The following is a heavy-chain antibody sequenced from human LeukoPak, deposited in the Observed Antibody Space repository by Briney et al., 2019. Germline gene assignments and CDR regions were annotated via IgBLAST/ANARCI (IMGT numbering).Heavy chain of an antibody. D-gene: IGHD4-23*01. CDR3: AGGGTAVIAPYAFDI. J-gene: IGHJ3*02. CDR1: GGSISSYY. V-gene: IGHV4-59*01. CDR2: IYYSGST. Sequence: PSETLSLTCTVSGGSISSYYWSWIRQPPGKGLEWIGYIYYSGSTNCNPSVKSRVAMSVDTSKKRFSLKLSSLTAADTAVYYCAGGGTAVIAPYAFDIWGQGTMVTVSS.